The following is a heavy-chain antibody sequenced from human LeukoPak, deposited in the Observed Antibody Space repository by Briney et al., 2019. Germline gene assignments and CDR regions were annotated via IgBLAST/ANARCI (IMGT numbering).Heavy chain of an antibody. J-gene: IGHJ6*02. D-gene: IGHD2-2*01. V-gene: IGHV3-7*01. Sequence: PGGSLRLSCAASGFTFSSYWMSWVRQAPGKGREWVANIKQDGSEKYYVDSVKGRFTISRDNAKNSLYLQMNSLRAEDTAVYYCARNELDCSSTSCYYYYGMDVWGQGTTVTVSS. CDR1: GFTFSSYW. CDR3: ARNELDCSSTSCYYYYGMDV. CDR2: IKQDGSEK.